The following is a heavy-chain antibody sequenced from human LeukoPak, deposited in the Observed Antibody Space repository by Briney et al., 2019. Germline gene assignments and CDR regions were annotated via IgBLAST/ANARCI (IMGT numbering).Heavy chain of an antibody. D-gene: IGHD5-24*01. CDR1: GDSVSSNSAA. V-gene: IGHV6-1*01. J-gene: IGHJ6*02. CDR3: ARWETATITYYGIPYYYYGMDV. CDR2: TYYRSKWYN. Sequence: SQTLSLTCAISGDSVSSNSAAWNWIRQSPSRGLEWLGRTYYRSKWYNDYAVSVKSRITINPDTSKNQFSLQLNSVTPEDTAVYYCARWETATITYYGIPYYYYGMDVWGQGTTVTVSS.